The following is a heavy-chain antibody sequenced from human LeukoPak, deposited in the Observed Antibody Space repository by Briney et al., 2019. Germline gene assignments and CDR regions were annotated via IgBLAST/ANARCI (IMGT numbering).Heavy chain of an antibody. Sequence: PGGSLRLSCAASGFTFSNAWMSWVRQPPGKGLEWIGEINHSGSTNYNPSLKSRVTISVDTSKNQFSLKLSSVTAADTAVYYCARGRVRAASGLVRLYPFDYWGQGTLVTVSS. V-gene: IGHV4-34*01. CDR1: GFTFSNAW. CDR3: ARGRVRAASGLVRLYPFDY. CDR2: INHSGST. J-gene: IGHJ4*02. D-gene: IGHD2-2*01.